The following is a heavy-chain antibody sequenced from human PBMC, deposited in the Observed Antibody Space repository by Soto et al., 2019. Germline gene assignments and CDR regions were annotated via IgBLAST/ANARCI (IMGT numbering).Heavy chain of an antibody. CDR1: GFSLSTNGVG. CDR3: AHSPRITMYDY. D-gene: IGHD3-10*02. Sequence: QITLKESGPTLVKPTQTLTLTCTFSGFSLSTNGVGVGWIRQPPGKALEWLALIYWDDDKRYSPSLKSRLTTTXXTYKNRVVLTMPNMDPVDTATYYCAHSPRITMYDYWGQGTLVTVSS. J-gene: IGHJ4*02. V-gene: IGHV2-5*02. CDR2: IYWDDDK.